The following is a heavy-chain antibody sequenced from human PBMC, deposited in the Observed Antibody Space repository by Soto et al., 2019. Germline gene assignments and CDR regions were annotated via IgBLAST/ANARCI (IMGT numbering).Heavy chain of an antibody. J-gene: IGHJ5*02. CDR1: GGSVNGYY. Sequence: SETLSLTCAVYGGSVNGYYWNWIRQPPGKGLEWIGAINHTGGTHYNPSLKSRVTMSVDTYKNQFPLRLSSVTAADTAIYYCATRITVFGLLIPPFDPWGQGTQVTVSS. CDR3: ATRITVFGLLIPPFDP. D-gene: IGHD3-3*01. V-gene: IGHV4-34*01. CDR2: INHTGGT.